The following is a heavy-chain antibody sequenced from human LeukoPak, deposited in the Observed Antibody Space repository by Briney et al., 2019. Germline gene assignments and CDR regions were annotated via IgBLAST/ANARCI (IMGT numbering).Heavy chain of an antibody. CDR1: GFTFDDYA. D-gene: IGHD3-22*01. V-gene: IGHV3-9*01. J-gene: IGHJ6*03. CDR3: AKGTYYYDSSGYSRSFYYYYMDV. CDR2: ISWNSDSK. Sequence: PGRSLRLSCAASGFTFDDYAMHWVRQAPGKGLEWVSGISWNSDSKRYADSVRGRFTISRDNSKNTLYLQMNSLRAEDTAVYYCAKGTYYYDSSGYSRSFYYYYMDVWGKGTTVTVSS.